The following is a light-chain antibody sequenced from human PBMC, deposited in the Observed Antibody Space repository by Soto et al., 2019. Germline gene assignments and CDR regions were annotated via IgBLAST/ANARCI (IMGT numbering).Light chain of an antibody. CDR1: SSNIGSNT. V-gene: IGLV1-44*01. J-gene: IGLJ1*01. Sequence: QSVLTQPPSASGTPGQRVTISCSGSSSNIGSNTVNCYQQLPGTAPKLLIYSNNQRPSGVPDRFSGSKSGTSASLAISGLQSEDEADYYCAAWDDSMNVYVFGTGTKGTVL. CDR3: AAWDDSMNVYV. CDR2: SNN.